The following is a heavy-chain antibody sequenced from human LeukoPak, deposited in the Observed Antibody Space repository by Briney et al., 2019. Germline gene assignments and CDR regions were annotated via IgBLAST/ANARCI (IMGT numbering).Heavy chain of an antibody. J-gene: IGHJ5*02. CDR1: GFTFSSYG. CDR2: ISYDGSNK. V-gene: IGHV3-30*18. Sequence: GGSLRLSCAASGFTFSSYGMHWVRQAPGKGLEWVAVISYDGSNKYYADSVKGRFTISRDNSKNTLYLQTNSLRVEDTAVYYCAKVEVAGKMYNWFDPWGQGTLVTVSS. D-gene: IGHD6-19*01. CDR3: AKVEVAGKMYNWFDP.